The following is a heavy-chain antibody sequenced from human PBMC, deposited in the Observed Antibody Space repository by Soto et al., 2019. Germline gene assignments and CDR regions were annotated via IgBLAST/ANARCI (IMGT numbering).Heavy chain of an antibody. CDR1: GFTFSIYA. J-gene: IGHJ3*02. D-gene: IGHD6-19*01. V-gene: IGHV3-23*01. Sequence: EVQLLESGGGLVQPGGSLRLSCAASGFTFSIYAMSFVRQTPGKGLEWVSGISGSGGNTYYAESVKGRFTISRDNSRNTVYLQMNSLRVDDTAVYYCAKDAYDSGWFLDAFDIWRQGTMVTVSS. CDR2: ISGSGGNT. CDR3: AKDAYDSGWFLDAFDI.